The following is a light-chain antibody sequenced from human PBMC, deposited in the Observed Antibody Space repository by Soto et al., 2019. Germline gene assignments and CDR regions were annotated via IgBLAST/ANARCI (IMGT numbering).Light chain of an antibody. J-gene: IGLJ2*01. CDR2: QDS. V-gene: IGLV3-1*01. CDR3: QAWDSSNGDVV. Sequence: SYELTQPPSVSVSPGQTASITCSGDKLGDKYACWYQQKPGQSPVLVIYQDSKRPSGIPERFSGSNSGNTATLTISGTQAMDEADYYCQAWDSSNGDVVFGGGTKLTVL. CDR1: KLGDKY.